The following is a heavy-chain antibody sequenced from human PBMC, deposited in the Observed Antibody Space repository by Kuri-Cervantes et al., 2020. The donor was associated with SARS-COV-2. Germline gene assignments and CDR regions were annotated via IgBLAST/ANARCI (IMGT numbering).Heavy chain of an antibody. Sequence: GGSLRLSCLASGFTFSSQWMFWVRQVPGKGLMWLSRINNDGSSTIYVDSVKGRFTTSRDNAKNSVFPQMNSLRPEDTGVYYCAMTGSYTSYGLGHWGQGTLVTVSS. CDR2: INNDGSST. D-gene: IGHD5-18*01. CDR3: AMTGSYTSYGLGH. CDR1: GFTFSSQW. J-gene: IGHJ4*02. V-gene: IGHV3-74*01.